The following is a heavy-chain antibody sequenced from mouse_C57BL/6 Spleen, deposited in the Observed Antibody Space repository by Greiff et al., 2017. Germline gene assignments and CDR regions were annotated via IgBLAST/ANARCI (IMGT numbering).Heavy chain of an antibody. CDR1: GYTFTSYW. Sequence: QVQQQQPGAELVKPGASVKLSCKASGYTFTSYWMHWVKQRPGQGLEWIGMIHPNSGSTNYNEKFKSKATLTVDKSSSTAYMQLSSLTSEDSAVYYCARDSDGSGYAMDYWGQGTSVTVSS. J-gene: IGHJ4*01. CDR2: IHPNSGST. V-gene: IGHV1-64*01. D-gene: IGHD1-1*01. CDR3: ARDSDGSGYAMDY.